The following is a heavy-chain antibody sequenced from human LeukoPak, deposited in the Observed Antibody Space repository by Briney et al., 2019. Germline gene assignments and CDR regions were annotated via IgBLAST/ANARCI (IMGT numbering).Heavy chain of an antibody. CDR2: INEDGRVT. CDR3: VKDFGGNSDY. V-gene: IGHV3-74*01. D-gene: IGHD4-23*01. J-gene: IGHJ4*02. CDR1: RFNVNNYW. Sequence: GGSLRLSCAASRFNVNNYWMHWVRQAPGKGPVWVSRINEDGRVTSYAGSVRGRFTISRDSVENTLHLQMNSLRAEDTAVYYCVKDFGGNSDYWGQGTLVTVSS.